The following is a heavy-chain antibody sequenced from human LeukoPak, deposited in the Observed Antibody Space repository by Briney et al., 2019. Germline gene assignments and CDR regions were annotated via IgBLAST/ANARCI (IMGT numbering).Heavy chain of an antibody. CDR3: ARRSQLWGGQHPIYYYYYMDV. V-gene: IGHV1-2*02. Sequence: ASVKVSCKASGYTFTGYYMHWVRQAPGQGLEWMGWINPNSGGTNYAQKFQGRVTMTRDTSISTAYMELSRLRSDDTAVYYCARRSQLWGGQHPIYYYYYMDVWGKGTTVTVSS. J-gene: IGHJ6*03. CDR2: INPNSGGT. CDR1: GYTFTGYY. D-gene: IGHD3-3*01.